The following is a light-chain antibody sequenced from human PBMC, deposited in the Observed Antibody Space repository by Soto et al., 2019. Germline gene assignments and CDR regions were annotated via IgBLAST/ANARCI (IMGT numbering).Light chain of an antibody. Sequence: EVVLTQSPDTLSVSPGDRASLSCRASQNLRRNLACNHHQPGQAPRLLIYGASTRVTCIPARFSGSGSGTDFNLTISSLQSEDSAVYYCQHYDNWPHSFGQGTKLEIK. J-gene: IGKJ2*01. V-gene: IGKV3-15*01. CDR1: QNLRRN. CDR3: QHYDNWPHS. CDR2: GAS.